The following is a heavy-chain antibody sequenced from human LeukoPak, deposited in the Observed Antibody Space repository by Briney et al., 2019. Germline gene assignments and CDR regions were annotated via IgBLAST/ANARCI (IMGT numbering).Heavy chain of an antibody. CDR2: IYYSGST. CDR3: TRSRYCSSTSCYGMDV. D-gene: IGHD2-2*01. V-gene: IGHV4-31*03. J-gene: IGHJ6*02. Sequence: SQTLSLTCTVSGGSISSGGYYWTWIRQHPGKGLERIGFIYYSGSTYYNPSLTSRVTISVDTSKNQFSLKLSSVTAADTAVYYCTRSRYCSSTSCYGMDVWGQGTTVTVSS. CDR1: GGSISSGGYY.